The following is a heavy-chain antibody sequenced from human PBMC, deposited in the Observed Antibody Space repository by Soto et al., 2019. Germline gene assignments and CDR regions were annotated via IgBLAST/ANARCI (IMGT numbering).Heavy chain of an antibody. V-gene: IGHV1-8*02. CDR1: GYDFTAYD. CDR3: GRGPSPRAPAGGTPYYYAMDV. CDR2: MNPINGAT. Sequence: ASVKVYCKASGYDFTAYDINWVRQASGQGLEWMGWMNPINGATGTARRFQGRVSMTRNTDTGTAYLELTSLRSDDTAVYFCGRGPSPRAPAGGTPYYYAMDVWGQGTTVTVSS. D-gene: IGHD2-2*01. J-gene: IGHJ6*02.